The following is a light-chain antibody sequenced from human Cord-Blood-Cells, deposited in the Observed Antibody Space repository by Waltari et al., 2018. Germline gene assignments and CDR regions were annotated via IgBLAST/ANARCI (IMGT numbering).Light chain of an antibody. V-gene: IGLV2-14*01. J-gene: IGLJ1*01. CDR3: SSYTSSSTLSYV. CDR2: EVS. CDR1: SSDVGGYNY. Sequence: QSALTQPASVSGSPGQSITISCTGTSSDVGGYNYVSWYQQHPGKAPKLMIYEVSNRPSGVCNGFSGSKSGNTASLTISGLQAEDEADYYCSSYTSSSTLSYVFGTGTKVTVL.